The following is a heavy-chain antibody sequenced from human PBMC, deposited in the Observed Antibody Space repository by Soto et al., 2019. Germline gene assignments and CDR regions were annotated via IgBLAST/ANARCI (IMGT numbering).Heavy chain of an antibody. CDR3: AKSTALRFLEWLPQYYYYYGMDV. D-gene: IGHD3-3*01. J-gene: IGHJ6*02. Sequence: PGGSLRLSCAASGFTFSSYGMHWVRQAPGKGLEWVAVISYDGSNKYYADSVKGRFTISRDNSKNTLYLQMNSLRAGDTAVYYCAKSTALRFLEWLPQYYYYYGMDVWGQGTTVTVSS. V-gene: IGHV3-30*18. CDR1: GFTFSSYG. CDR2: ISYDGSNK.